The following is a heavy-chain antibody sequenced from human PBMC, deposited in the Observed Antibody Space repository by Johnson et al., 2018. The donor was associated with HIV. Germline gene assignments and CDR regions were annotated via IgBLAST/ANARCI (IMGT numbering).Heavy chain of an antibody. Sequence: QVQLVESGGGVVRPGGSLRLSCAASGFTFSSYAMHWVRQAPGKGLEWVAVISYDGSDKYHADSVKGRFTISRDSSKNTLYLEMNTLRPEDTAMYYCTTDPSGGSPVDAFDIWGQGTMVTVSS. J-gene: IGHJ3*02. V-gene: IGHV3-30*04. CDR3: TTDPSGGSPVDAFDI. CDR2: ISYDGSDK. CDR1: GFTFSSYA. D-gene: IGHD2-15*01.